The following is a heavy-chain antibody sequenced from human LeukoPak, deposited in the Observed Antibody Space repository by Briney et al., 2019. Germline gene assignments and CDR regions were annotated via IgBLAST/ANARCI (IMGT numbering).Heavy chain of an antibody. D-gene: IGHD2-15*01. CDR3: ARGGIVVVVAAPGAFDI. J-gene: IGHJ3*02. V-gene: IGHV4-61*02. Sequence: SGTLSLTCTVSGGSISSGIYYWSWIRQPAGKGLEWIGRIYTSGSTNYNPSLKSRVTISVDTSKNQFSLRLSSVTAADTAVYYCARGGIVVVVAAPGAFDIWGQGTMVTVSS. CDR1: GGSISSGIYY. CDR2: IYTSGST.